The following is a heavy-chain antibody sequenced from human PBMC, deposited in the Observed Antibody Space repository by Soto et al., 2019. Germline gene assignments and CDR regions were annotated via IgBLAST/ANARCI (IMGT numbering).Heavy chain of an antibody. CDR2: MYDSVTT. Sequence: SETLSLTCSVSGASISSNHWTWIRQPPGKGLEWIGCMYDSVTTRYDSSFKGRVTISIDTSKNQFSLNLSSVTAADTAVYYCATYEMGGAGRGRWGQGTLVTVSS. V-gene: IGHV4-59*01. CDR1: GASISSNH. D-gene: IGHD1-26*01. CDR3: ATYEMGGAGRGR. J-gene: IGHJ4*02.